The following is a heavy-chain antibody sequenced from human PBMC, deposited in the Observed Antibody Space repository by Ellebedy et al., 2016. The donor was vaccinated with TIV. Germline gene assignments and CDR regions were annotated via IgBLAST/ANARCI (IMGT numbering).Heavy chain of an antibody. J-gene: IGHJ3*02. V-gene: IGHV4-59*02. D-gene: IGHD3-22*01. CDR2: MYDSGST. Sequence: MPSETLSLTCTVSGGSVSSYYWSWIRQPPGKGLEWIGYMYDSGSTNYNPSLKSRVTISVDTSKNQFSLKLSSVTAADTAVYYCARSYVYYYESGGYFDAFDIWGQGTMVTVSS. CDR3: ARSYVYYYESGGYFDAFDI. CDR1: GGSVSSYY.